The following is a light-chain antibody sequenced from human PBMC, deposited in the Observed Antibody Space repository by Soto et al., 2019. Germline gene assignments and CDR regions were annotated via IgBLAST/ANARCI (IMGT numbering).Light chain of an antibody. CDR1: QSNNTW. Sequence: DIQMTQSPSTLSASVGDRVTITCRASQSNNTWLAWYQQKPGKAPRLLIYTASSLESGVPSRFSGSGSGTEFTLTISSLQPDDFATYYCQQHESYPRTFGQGTKVEIK. V-gene: IGKV1-5*03. CDR2: TAS. J-gene: IGKJ1*01. CDR3: QQHESYPRT.